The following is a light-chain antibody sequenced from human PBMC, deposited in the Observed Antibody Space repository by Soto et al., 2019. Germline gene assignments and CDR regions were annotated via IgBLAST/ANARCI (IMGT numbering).Light chain of an antibody. CDR1: SSNIGAGYD. CDR2: NNN. Sequence: QPVLTQPPSVSGAPGQRVIISCTGSSSNIGAGYDVHWYQRLPGTAPKVLIYNNNNRPSGVPDRFSGSKSGTSASLAITGLQAEDEADYYCQSYDSSLSGSYVFGTGTKLTVL. V-gene: IGLV1-40*01. J-gene: IGLJ1*01. CDR3: QSYDSSLSGSYV.